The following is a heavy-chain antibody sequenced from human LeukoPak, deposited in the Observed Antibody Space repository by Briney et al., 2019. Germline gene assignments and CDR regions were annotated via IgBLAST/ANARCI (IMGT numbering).Heavy chain of an antibody. CDR2: IYYSGST. J-gene: IGHJ4*02. CDR1: GGSISSGGYY. V-gene: IGHV4-31*03. Sequence: PSQTLSLTCTVSGGSISSGGYYWGWLRQHPGKGLEWIGYIYYSGSTCYNPSLKSRVTISVDTSKNQFSLKLSSVTAADTAVYYCARGLEMATIGDYWGQGTLVTVSS. CDR3: ARGLEMATIGDY. D-gene: IGHD5-24*01.